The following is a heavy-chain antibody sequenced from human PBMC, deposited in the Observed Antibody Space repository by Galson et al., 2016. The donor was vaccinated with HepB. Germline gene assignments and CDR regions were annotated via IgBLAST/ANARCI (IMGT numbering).Heavy chain of an antibody. J-gene: IGHJ3*02. CDR3: STRKDYSIYALDI. V-gene: IGHV3-15*01. D-gene: IGHD4-11*01. Sequence: PVKGRFSISRDDSKNTVHLQMNSLKTEDTAVYYCSTRKDYSIYALDIWGQGTPVIVSS.